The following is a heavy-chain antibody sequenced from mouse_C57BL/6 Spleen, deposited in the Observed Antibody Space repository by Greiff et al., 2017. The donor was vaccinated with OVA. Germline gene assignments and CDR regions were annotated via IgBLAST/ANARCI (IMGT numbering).Heavy chain of an antibody. V-gene: IGHV10-1*01. CDR2: IRSKSNNYAT. Sequence: EVKLVESGGGLVQPKGSLKLSCAASGFSFNTYAMNWVRQAPGKGLEWVARIRSKSNNYATYYADSVKDRFTISRDDSESMLYLQMNNLKTEDTAMYYCVRQGYSNNDGFAYWGQGTLVTVSA. J-gene: IGHJ3*01. CDR3: VRQGYSNNDGFAY. CDR1: GFSFNTYA. D-gene: IGHD2-5*01.